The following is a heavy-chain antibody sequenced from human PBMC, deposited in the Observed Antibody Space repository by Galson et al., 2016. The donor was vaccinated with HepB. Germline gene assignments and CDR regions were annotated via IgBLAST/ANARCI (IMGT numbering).Heavy chain of an antibody. Sequence: SVKVSCKASGYTFTKYGITWVRQAPGQGLEWMGWISANTGDTNYAQKFQGRVTMTTDTSTTTAFMDLRSLRADDTAVYYCARGGGGMDVWGQGTTVTVSS. CDR3: ARGGGGMDV. V-gene: IGHV1-18*01. CDR1: GYTFTKYG. J-gene: IGHJ6*02. CDR2: ISANTGDT. D-gene: IGHD2-15*01.